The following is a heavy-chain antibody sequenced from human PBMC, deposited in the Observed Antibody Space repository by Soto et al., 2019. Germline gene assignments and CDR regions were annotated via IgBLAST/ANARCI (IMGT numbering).Heavy chain of an antibody. CDR1: GGSFSGYY. J-gene: IGHJ6*02. V-gene: IGHV4-34*01. CDR3: ARGHPNRRQYNWNDDYYYGMDV. D-gene: IGHD1-1*01. Sequence: PSETLSLTCAVYGGSFSGYYWSWIRQPPGKGLEWIGEINHSGSTNYNPSLKSRVTISVDTSKNQFSLKLSSVTAADTAVYYCARGHPNRRQYNWNDDYYYGMDVWGQGTTVTVSS. CDR2: INHSGST.